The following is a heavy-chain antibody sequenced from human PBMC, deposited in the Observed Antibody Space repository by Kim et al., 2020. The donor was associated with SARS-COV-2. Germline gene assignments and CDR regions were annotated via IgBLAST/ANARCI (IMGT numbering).Heavy chain of an antibody. Sequence: GGSLRLSCAASGFTFGDYAMHWVRQAPGKGLEWVSGISWNSGSIGYADSVKGRFTISRDNTKNSLYLQMNSLRAEDTALYYCAKDLKHYYYYGMDVWGQGTTVTVPS. V-gene: IGHV3-9*01. CDR2: ISWNSGSI. CDR3: AKDLKHYYYYGMDV. CDR1: GFTFGDYA. J-gene: IGHJ6*02.